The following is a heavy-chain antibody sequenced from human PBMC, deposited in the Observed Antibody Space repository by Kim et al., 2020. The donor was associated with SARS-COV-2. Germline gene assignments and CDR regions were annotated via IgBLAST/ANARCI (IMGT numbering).Heavy chain of an antibody. D-gene: IGHD3-22*01. J-gene: IGHJ4*02. CDR3: ASGAWGDSSDYPFDY. Sequence: AQKLQGRVTMTTDTSTSTAYMELRSLRSDDTAVYYCASGAWGDSSDYPFDYWGQGTLVTVSS. V-gene: IGHV1-18*01.